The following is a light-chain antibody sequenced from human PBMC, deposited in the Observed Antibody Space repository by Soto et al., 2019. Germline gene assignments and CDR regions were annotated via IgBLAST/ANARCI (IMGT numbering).Light chain of an antibody. J-gene: IGKJ4*01. Sequence: DIQMTQSPSFVSASIGDRVTITCRASQRISAWLAWYQQKPGKAPKLLIYTASTLQSGVPSRFSGRGFGTDFTLTISSLQPEDIANYYCQQANNFNLGGGTKVDIK. CDR3: QQANNFN. V-gene: IGKV1-12*01. CDR1: QRISAW. CDR2: TAS.